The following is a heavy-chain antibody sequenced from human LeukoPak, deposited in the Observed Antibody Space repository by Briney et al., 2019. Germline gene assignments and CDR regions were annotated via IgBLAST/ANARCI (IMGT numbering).Heavy chain of an antibody. D-gene: IGHD3-9*01. Sequence: KFQGRVTITRDTSAGTAYMELSSLRSEDTAVYYCARDGYYDILTGYSRGDLDYWGQGTLVTVSS. V-gene: IGHV1-3*01. CDR3: ARDGYYDILTGYSRGDLDY. J-gene: IGHJ4*02.